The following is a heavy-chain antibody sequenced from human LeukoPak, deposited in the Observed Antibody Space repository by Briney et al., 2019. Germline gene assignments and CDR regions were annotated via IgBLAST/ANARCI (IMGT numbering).Heavy chain of an antibody. J-gene: IGHJ4*02. CDR2: IYPGDSDT. D-gene: IGHD3-10*01. V-gene: IGHV5-51*01. CDR1: RYSFTSYW. CDR3: ARHYYYGSGSGYFDY. Sequence: GESLKISCKGSRYSFTSYWIGWVRQMPGKGLEWMGIIYPGDSDTRYSPSFQGQVTISADKSISTAYLQWSSLKASDTAMYYCARHYYYGSGSGYFDYWGQGTLVTVSS.